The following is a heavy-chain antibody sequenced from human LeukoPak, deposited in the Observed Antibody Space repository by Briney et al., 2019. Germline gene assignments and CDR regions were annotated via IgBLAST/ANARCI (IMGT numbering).Heavy chain of an antibody. J-gene: IGHJ6*03. V-gene: IGHV3-33*08. D-gene: IGHD1/OR15-1a*01. CDR3: ARDYMLEQYYYMDV. CDR2: IWYDGSNK. Sequence: PGGSLRLSCVVSGVTFRDYSMNWVRQAPGKGLEWVAVIWYDGSNKYYADSVKGRFTISRDNSKNTLYLQMNSLRAEDTAVYYCARDYMLEQYYYMDVWGKGTTVTVSS. CDR1: GVTFRDYS.